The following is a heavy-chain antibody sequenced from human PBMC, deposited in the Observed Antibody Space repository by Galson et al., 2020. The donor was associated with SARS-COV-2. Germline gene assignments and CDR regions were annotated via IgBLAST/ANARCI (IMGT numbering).Heavy chain of an antibody. D-gene: IGHD3-22*01. CDR3: ARGYYDSRGYSNAFDV. CDR1: SGSVRSDY. Sequence: ASETLSLTCTVSSGSVRSDYWSWIRQPPGKGLEWIGYISNNGMKNSNPSLESRVTMSLDTSNNQFSLKLTSVTAADTAVYYCARGYYDSRGYSNAFDVWGQGTMVTVSS. J-gene: IGHJ3*01. CDR2: ISNNGMK. V-gene: IGHV4-59*02.